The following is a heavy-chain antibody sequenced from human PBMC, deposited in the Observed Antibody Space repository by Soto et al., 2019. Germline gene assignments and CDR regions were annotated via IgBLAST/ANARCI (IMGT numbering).Heavy chain of an antibody. CDR1: GGTFSSYA. D-gene: IGHD6-6*01. V-gene: IGHV1-69*06. CDR2: IIPIFGTA. CDR3: ARVQERHSSSSGIYYYYGMDV. J-gene: IGHJ6*02. Sequence: QVQLVQSGAEVKKPGSSVKVSCKASGGTFSSYAISWVRQAPGQGLEWMGGIIPIFGTANYAQKFQGRVTITADKSTSTAYMERSSLRSEDTAVYYCARVQERHSSSSGIYYYYGMDVWGQGTTVTVSS.